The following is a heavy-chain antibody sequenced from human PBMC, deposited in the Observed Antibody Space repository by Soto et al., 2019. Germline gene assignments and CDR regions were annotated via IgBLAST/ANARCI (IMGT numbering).Heavy chain of an antibody. J-gene: IGHJ4*02. V-gene: IGHV4-39*01. CDR1: GGSISYSSYY. CDR2: IYYRGST. CDR3: ATRGPAAAAPGTRREGH. D-gene: IGHD6-13*01. Sequence: QLQLQESGPRLVRPSETLSLTCTVSGGSISYSSYYWAWIRQPPGKGLEWIGSIYYRGSTYYSPSLKSRVTISVDTSKNQFSLRLSSVTAADTSIYYCATRGPAAAAPGTRREGHWGQGTLVTVSS.